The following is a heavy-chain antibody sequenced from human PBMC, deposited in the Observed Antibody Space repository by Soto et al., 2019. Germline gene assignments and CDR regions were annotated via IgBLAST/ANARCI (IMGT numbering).Heavy chain of an antibody. D-gene: IGHD2-21*02. V-gene: IGHV1-18*01. CDR1: GYTFTRYG. Sequence: ASVKVSCKASGYTFTRYGISWVRQAPGQGLEWMGWISAYNGNTNYAQKLQGRVTMTTDTSTSTAYMELRSLRSDDTAVYYCARVGYCGGDCYESYYYYGMDVWGQGTTVTVSS. CDR3: ARVGYCGGDCYESYYYYGMDV. J-gene: IGHJ6*02. CDR2: ISAYNGNT.